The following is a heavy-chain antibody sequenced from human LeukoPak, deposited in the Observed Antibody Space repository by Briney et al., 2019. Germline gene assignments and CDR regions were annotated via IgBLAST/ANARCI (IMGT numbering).Heavy chain of an antibody. CDR2: IYYSGST. V-gene: IGHV4-39*01. D-gene: IGHD6-13*01. CDR3: AAEPIAAAGTYYFDY. CDR1: GGSISSSSYS. Sequence: SETLSLTCTVSGGSISSSSYSWGWIRQPPGKGLEWIGSIYYSGSTYYNPSLKSRVTISVDTSKNQFSLKLSSVTAADTAVYYCAAEPIAAAGTYYFDYWGQGTLVTVSS. J-gene: IGHJ4*02.